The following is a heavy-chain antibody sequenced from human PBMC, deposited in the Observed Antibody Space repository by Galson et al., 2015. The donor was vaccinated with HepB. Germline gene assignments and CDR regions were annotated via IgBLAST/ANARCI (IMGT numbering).Heavy chain of an antibody. J-gene: IGHJ1*01. CDR3: AKDLELL. CDR1: GFTFSSYG. D-gene: IGHD1-26*01. CDR2: ISYDGSNK. V-gene: IGHV3-30*18. Sequence: SLRLSCAASGFTFSSYGMHWVRQAPGKGLEWVAVISYDGSNKYYADSVKGRFTISRDNSKNTLYLQMNSLRAEDTAVYYCAKDLELLWGQGTLVTVSS.